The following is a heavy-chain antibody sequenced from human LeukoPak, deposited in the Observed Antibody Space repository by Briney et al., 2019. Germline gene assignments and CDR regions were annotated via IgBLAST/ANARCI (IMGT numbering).Heavy chain of an antibody. V-gene: IGHV3-74*01. Sequence: PGGSLRLSCAASGFTFSSYWMHWVRQVPGKGLVWVARINPGGSSITYADSVKGRFTISRDNAMNTLYLQMDSLRAEDTGVYYCARSNQADDYWGQGTLVTVSS. CDR3: ARSNQADDY. CDR1: GFTFSSYW. D-gene: IGHD1-14*01. J-gene: IGHJ4*02. CDR2: INPGGSSI.